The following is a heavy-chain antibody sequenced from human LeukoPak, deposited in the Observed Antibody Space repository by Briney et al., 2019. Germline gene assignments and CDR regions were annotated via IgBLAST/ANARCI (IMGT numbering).Heavy chain of an antibody. CDR3: ARGFAFGGNSSFHY. D-gene: IGHD4-23*01. CDR2: INRDGSQK. V-gene: IGHV3-7*01. CDR1: GFSLSAYW. Sequence: GGSLRLSCAGSGFSLSAYWMTWVRQAPGKGLEWVANINRDGSQKNHVDSVKGRFTISRDNAKNSLYLQMNSLTAEDTAVYYCARGFAFGGNSSFHYWGRGTLVTVSS. J-gene: IGHJ4*02.